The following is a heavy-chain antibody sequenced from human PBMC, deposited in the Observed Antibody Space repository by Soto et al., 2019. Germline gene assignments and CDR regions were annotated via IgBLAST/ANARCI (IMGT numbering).Heavy chain of an antibody. Sequence: ASVKVSCKASGFTFTSSAVQWVRQARGQRLEWIGWIVVGSGNTNYAQKFQERVTITRDMSTSTAYMELSSLRSEDTAVYYCAADRFTIFGVVSYYYYYGMDVWGQGTTVTVSS. D-gene: IGHD3-3*01. J-gene: IGHJ6*02. CDR1: GFTFTSSA. CDR2: IVVGSGNT. CDR3: AADRFTIFGVVSYYYYYGMDV. V-gene: IGHV1-58*01.